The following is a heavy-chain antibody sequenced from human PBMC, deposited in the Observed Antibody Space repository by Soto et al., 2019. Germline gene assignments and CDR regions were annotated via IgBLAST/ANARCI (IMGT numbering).Heavy chain of an antibody. CDR1: GYTLTTFF. V-gene: IGHV1-46*01. CDR3: AREAIVAGATTGMDV. J-gene: IGHJ6*02. CDR2: INPGNPAGRST. D-gene: IGHD1-26*01. Sequence: QVQLVQSGAEVKKPGASVKVSCKASGYTLTTFFMHWVRQAPGQGLEWMGVINPGNPAGRSTTYAQKFQGRVTMTTDTSTSTVYMELSRLRSDDTAVYYCAREAIVAGATTGMDVWGQGTTVTVSS.